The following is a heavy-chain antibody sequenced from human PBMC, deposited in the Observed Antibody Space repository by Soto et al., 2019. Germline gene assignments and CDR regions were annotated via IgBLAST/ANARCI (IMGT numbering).Heavy chain of an antibody. CDR2: IYYSGST. CDR1: GGSVSSGNYY. D-gene: IGHD6-13*01. Sequence: PSETLSLTCTVSGGSVSSGNYYWSWIRQPPGKGLEWIGYIYYSGSTNYKPSLKSRVTISVDTSKNQFSLKLSSVTAADTAIFYCARRYNSFFFDNWGQGTLVTVSS. V-gene: IGHV4-61*01. CDR3: ARRYNSFFFDN. J-gene: IGHJ4*02.